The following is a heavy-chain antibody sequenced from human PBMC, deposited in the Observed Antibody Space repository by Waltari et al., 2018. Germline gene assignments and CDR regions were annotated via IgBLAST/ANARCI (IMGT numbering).Heavy chain of an antibody. CDR3: ARDYSSSSSGYFQH. Sequence: QVQLVQSGAEVKKPGSSVKVSCKASAGPFSSYAISWVRQAPGQGLEWMGGIIPILGIANYAQKFQGRVTITADKSTSTAYMELSSLRSEDTAVYYCARDYSSSSSGYFQHWGQGTLVTVSS. CDR1: AGPFSSYA. D-gene: IGHD6-6*01. CDR2: IIPILGIA. V-gene: IGHV1-69*10. J-gene: IGHJ1*01.